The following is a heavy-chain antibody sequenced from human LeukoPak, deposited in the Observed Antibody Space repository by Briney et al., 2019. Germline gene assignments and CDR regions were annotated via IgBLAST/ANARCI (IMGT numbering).Heavy chain of an antibody. Sequence: GGSLRLSCAASGFTFSSYAMSWVHQAPGKELEWVSCITGSGGSAYYADSVKGRFTVSRDNSRNILDLQMNSLRAEDTAVYYCAKATAYFLEYFQNWGPGTLVIVSS. V-gene: IGHV3-23*01. J-gene: IGHJ1*01. CDR3: AKATAYFLEYFQN. CDR1: GFTFSSYA. D-gene: IGHD3-9*01. CDR2: ITGSGGSA.